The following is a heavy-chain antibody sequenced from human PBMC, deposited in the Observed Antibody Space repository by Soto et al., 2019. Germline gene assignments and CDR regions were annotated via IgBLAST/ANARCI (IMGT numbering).Heavy chain of an antibody. D-gene: IGHD4-17*01. Sequence: QVQLQESGPGLVKPSQTLSLTCTVSGGSISSGDYYWSWIRQPPGKGLEWIGYIYYSGSTYYNPSLKSRVTISVDTSKNQFSLKLSSVTAADTAVYYCARVRRDYGDPDPLGFDYWGQGTLVTVSS. CDR2: IYYSGST. CDR1: GGSISSGDYY. J-gene: IGHJ4*02. CDR3: ARVRRDYGDPDPLGFDY. V-gene: IGHV4-30-4*01.